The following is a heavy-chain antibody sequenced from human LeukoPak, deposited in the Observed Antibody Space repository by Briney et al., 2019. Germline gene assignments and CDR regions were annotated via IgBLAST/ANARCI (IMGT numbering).Heavy chain of an antibody. D-gene: IGHD5-18*01. V-gene: IGHV3-23*01. CDR1: GFTFRTYA. J-gene: IGHJ4*02. Sequence: PGGSLRLSCAASGFTFRTYAMSWVRQAPGKGLGWVSAISASGGSTYYADSVKGRFTISRDISKSTVYMQMNSLRAEDTAVYYCAKSLGGYGNFDYWGQGTLVTVSS. CDR3: AKSLGGYGNFDY. CDR2: ISASGGST.